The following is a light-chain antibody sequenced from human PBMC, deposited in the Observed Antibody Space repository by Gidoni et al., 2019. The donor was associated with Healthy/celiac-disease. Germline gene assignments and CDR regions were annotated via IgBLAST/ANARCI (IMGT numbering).Light chain of an antibody. CDR2: EVS. Sequence: QSALTQPASVSVSPALSITISCTGTSSDVGCYNYVSWYQQHPGKAPKLMIDEVSNRPSGVSNRFSGSKSGNTASLTISGLQAEDEADYYCSSYTSSSTLGFGGGTKLTV. V-gene: IGLV2-14*01. J-gene: IGLJ2*01. CDR1: SSDVGCYNY. CDR3: SSYTSSSTLG.